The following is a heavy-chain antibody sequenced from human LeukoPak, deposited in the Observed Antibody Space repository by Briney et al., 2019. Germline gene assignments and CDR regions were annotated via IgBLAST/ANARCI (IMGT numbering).Heavy chain of an antibody. CDR3: ATQGARNCSGGSCRYSWFDP. CDR2: INHSGST. CDR1: GFTFSSYR. V-gene: IGHV4-34*08. J-gene: IGHJ5*02. D-gene: IGHD2-15*01. Sequence: PGGSLRLSCAASGFTFSSYRMSWVRQAPGKGLEWIGEINHSGSTNYNPSLKSRVTISVDTSKNQFSLTLSSVTAADTAVYYCATQGARNCSGGSCRYSWFDPWGQGTLVTVSS.